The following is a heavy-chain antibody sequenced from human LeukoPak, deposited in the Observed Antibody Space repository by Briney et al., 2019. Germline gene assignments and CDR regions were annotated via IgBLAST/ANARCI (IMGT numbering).Heavy chain of an antibody. J-gene: IGHJ4*02. CDR1: GYSFTSYW. D-gene: IGHD6-19*01. Sequence: GESLKISCKGSGYSFTSYWIGWVRPMPGKGLEWMGIIYPGGSDTRYSPSFQGQVTISADKSISTAYLQWSSLKASDTAMYYCARQRGYSSGWSDYWGQGTLVTVSS. CDR2: IYPGGSDT. V-gene: IGHV5-51*01. CDR3: ARQRGYSSGWSDY.